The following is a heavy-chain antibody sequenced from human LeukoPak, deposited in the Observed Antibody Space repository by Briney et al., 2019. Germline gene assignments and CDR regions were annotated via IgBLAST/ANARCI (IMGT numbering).Heavy chain of an antibody. V-gene: IGHV4-59*08. J-gene: IGHJ4*02. CDR2: IYYSGST. CDR1: GGSISSYY. Sequence: SETLSLTCTVSGGSISSYYWSWIRQPPGKGLEWIGYIYYSGSTNYNPSLESRVTISVDTSKNQFSLKLRYVTAADTAMYYCARSSSWQAHLGYWGQGTLVTVSS. D-gene: IGHD6-13*01. CDR3: ARSSSWQAHLGY.